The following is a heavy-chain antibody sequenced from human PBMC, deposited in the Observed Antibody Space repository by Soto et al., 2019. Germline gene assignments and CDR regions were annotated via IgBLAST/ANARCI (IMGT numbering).Heavy chain of an antibody. J-gene: IGHJ5*02. V-gene: IGHV1-8*01. Sequence: ASVKVSCKASGYTFTSYDINWVRQATGQGLEWMGWMNPNSGNTGYAQKFQGRVTMTRNTSISTAYMELSSLRSEDTAVYYCAKDQSSSSFGFYPFDPWGQGTLVTVSS. CDR2: MNPNSGNT. CDR3: AKDQSSSSFGFYPFDP. CDR1: GYTFTSYD. D-gene: IGHD6-6*01.